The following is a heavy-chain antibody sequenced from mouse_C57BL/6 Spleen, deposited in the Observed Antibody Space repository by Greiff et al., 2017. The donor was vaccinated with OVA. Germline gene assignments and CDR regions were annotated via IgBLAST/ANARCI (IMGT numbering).Heavy chain of an antibody. CDR2: IWSGGST. CDR3: ARKGSGLYYGSSYDYAMGY. J-gene: IGHJ4*01. V-gene: IGHV2-2*01. Sequence: QVQLKESGPGLVQPSQSLSITCTVSGFSLTSYGVHWVRQSPGKGLEWLGVIWSGGSTDDNAAFISRLSISKDNSKSQVFFKMNSLQADDTAIYYCARKGSGLYYGSSYDYAMGYWGQGTSVTVSS. D-gene: IGHD1-1*01. CDR1: GFSLTSYG.